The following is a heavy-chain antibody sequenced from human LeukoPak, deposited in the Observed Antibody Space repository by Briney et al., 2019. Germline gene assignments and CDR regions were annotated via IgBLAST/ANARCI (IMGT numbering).Heavy chain of an antibody. CDR2: ITPDSGDT. V-gene: IGHV1-2*06. D-gene: IGHD1-26*01. CDR3: ARDSYSGSYQPLEH. J-gene: IGHJ1*01. CDR1: GYTFTDYY. Sequence: ASVKVSCKASGYTFTDYYMHWVRQAPGQGLEWMGRITPDSGDTSYAQRFQGRVTMTRDTSISTAYMELSRLRSDDTAVYFCARDSYSGSYQPLEHWGQGTLVTVSS.